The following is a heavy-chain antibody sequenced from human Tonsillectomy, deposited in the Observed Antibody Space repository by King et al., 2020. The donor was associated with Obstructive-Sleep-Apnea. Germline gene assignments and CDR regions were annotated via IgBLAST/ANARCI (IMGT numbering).Heavy chain of an antibody. CDR2: GNWNSGGI. J-gene: IGHJ3*02. CDR1: GFSFDDYA. D-gene: IGHD3-16*01. V-gene: IGHV3-9*01. CDR3: VKDRAGGVPDAFDI. Sequence: VQLVESGGGLVQPGRSLRLFCAASGFSFDDYAMHWVRQAAGKGLEWVSGGNWNSGGIGYGDSVKGRFTISRDNAKNSLYLQMNSLRPEDTALYYCVKDRAGGVPDAFDIWGQGTMVTVSS.